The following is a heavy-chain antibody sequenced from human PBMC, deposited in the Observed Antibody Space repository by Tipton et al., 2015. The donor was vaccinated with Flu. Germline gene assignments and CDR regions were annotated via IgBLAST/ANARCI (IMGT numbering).Heavy chain of an antibody. CDR1: GGTFSSYA. D-gene: IGHD3-3*01. V-gene: IGHV1-69*09. Sequence: QLVQSGAEVKKPGSSVKVSCKASGGTFSSYAISWVRQAPGQGLEWMGRIIPILGLANYAQQFQGRVTITADKSTSTAYMELNSLGSEDTAVDYCARVGEATITIFGAMGGWFDPWGQGTLVTVPS. J-gene: IGHJ5*02. CDR3: ARVGEATITIFGAMGGWFDP. CDR2: IIPILGLA.